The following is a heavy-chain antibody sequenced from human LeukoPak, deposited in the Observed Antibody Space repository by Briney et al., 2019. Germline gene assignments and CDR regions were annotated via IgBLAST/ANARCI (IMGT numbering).Heavy chain of an antibody. V-gene: IGHV3-33*01. CDR1: GFTFSSYG. D-gene: IGHD1-26*01. J-gene: IGHJ4*02. CDR3: ARGPYSGSYYSDY. Sequence: GGSLRLSCAASGFTFSSYGMHWVRQAPGKGLEWVAVIWYDGSNKYYADSVKGRFTISRDNAKNSLYLQMNSLRAEDTAVYYCARGPYSGSYYSDYWGQGTLVTVSS. CDR2: IWYDGSNK.